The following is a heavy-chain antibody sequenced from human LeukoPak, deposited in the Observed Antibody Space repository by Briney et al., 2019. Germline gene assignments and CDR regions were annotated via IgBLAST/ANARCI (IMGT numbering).Heavy chain of an antibody. J-gene: IGHJ4*02. CDR2: IYYSGST. CDR3: ARQSGFPTVVTRFDY. V-gene: IGHV4-39*01. CDR1: GGTISSTSYY. D-gene: IGHD4-23*01. Sequence: PSETLSLTCSVSGGTISSTSYYWAWIRQPPGKGLEWIGSIYYSGSTYYNPSLKSRVIISVDTSKNQSSLKLNSVTAADTAVYYCARQSGFPTVVTRFDYWGQGTLVTVSS.